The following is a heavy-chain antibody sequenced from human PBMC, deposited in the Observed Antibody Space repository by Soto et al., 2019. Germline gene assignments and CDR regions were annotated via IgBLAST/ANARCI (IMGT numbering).Heavy chain of an antibody. D-gene: IGHD6-13*01. J-gene: IGHJ6*03. Sequence: GASVKVSCKASGGTFSSYTISWVRQAPGQGLEWMGRIIPILGIANYAQKFQGRVTITADKSTSTAYMELSSLRSEDTAVYYCAAHSASKAAAASAYSSYYMDVSGKATTVTLS. CDR3: AAHSASKAAAASAYSSYYMDV. V-gene: IGHV1-69*02. CDR2: IIPILGIA. CDR1: GGTFSSYT.